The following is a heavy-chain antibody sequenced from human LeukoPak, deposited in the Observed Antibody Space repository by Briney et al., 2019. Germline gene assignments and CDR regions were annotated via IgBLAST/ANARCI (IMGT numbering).Heavy chain of an antibody. D-gene: IGHD3-10*01. V-gene: IGHV3-53*01. CDR3: AREVEGYHGSGSLAARRNYGMDV. CDR1: GFAVSSNH. J-gene: IGHJ6*02. CDR2: FYSGGST. Sequence: GGSPRLSCAASGFAVSSNHVNWVRQTPGKGLEWVSLFYSGGSTNYADSVKGRFTISRDNSKNTLYLQMNSLRAEDTAVYYCAREVEGYHGSGSLAARRNYGMDVWGQGTTVIVSS.